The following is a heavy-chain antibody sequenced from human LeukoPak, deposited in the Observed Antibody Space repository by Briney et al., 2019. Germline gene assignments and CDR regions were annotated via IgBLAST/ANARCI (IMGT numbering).Heavy chain of an antibody. CDR1: GYSISSGYY. D-gene: IGHD3-10*01. Sequence: SETLSLTCAVSGYSISSGYYWGWIRQPPGKGLEWIGSIYHSGSTYYNPSLKSRVTISVDTSKNQFSLKLSSVTAADTDVYYCAGMPLWFGELPTYYFDYWGQGTLVTVSS. V-gene: IGHV4-38-2*01. CDR2: IYHSGST. J-gene: IGHJ4*02. CDR3: AGMPLWFGELPTYYFDY.